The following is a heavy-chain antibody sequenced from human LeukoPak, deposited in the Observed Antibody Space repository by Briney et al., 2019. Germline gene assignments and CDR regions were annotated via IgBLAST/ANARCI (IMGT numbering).Heavy chain of an antibody. CDR1: GYSFTSYW. CDR2: IYPGDSDT. CDR3: ASPHMGGAYDFVFDY. V-gene: IGHV5-51*01. Sequence: GESLKISCKGSGYSFTSYWIGWVRQMPGKGLEWMGIIYPGDSDTRYSPSFQGQVTISVDKSISTAYLQWTSLKASDTAMYYCASPHMGGAYDFVFDYWGQGTLVTVSS. D-gene: IGHD3-3*01. J-gene: IGHJ4*02.